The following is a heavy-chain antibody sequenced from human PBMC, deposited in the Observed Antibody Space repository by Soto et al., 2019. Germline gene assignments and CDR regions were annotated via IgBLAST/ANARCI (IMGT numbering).Heavy chain of an antibody. V-gene: IGHV1-3*01. Sequence: GASVKVSCKASGYTFTSYAMHWVRQAPGQRLEWMGWINAGNGNTKYSQKFQGRVTITRDTSASTAYMELSSLRSEDTVVYYCARDRIAAAASVGFDYWGQGTLVTVSS. CDR2: INAGNGNT. CDR3: ARDRIAAAASVGFDY. D-gene: IGHD6-13*01. CDR1: GYTFTSYA. J-gene: IGHJ4*02.